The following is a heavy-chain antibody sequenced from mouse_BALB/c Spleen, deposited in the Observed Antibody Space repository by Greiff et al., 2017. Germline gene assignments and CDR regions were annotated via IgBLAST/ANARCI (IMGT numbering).Heavy chain of an antibody. J-gene: IGHJ1*01. CDR2: IYPSDSYT. Sequence: VQLQQPGAELVRPGASVKLSCKASGYTFTSYWINWVKQRPGQGLEWIGNIYPSDSYTNYHQKFKDKATLTVDKSSSTAYMQLSSPTSEDSAVYYGTAHYYGSSLWYFDVWGAGTTVTVSS. V-gene: IGHV1-69*02. CDR1: GYTFTSYW. D-gene: IGHD1-1*01. CDR3: TAHYYGSSLWYFDV.